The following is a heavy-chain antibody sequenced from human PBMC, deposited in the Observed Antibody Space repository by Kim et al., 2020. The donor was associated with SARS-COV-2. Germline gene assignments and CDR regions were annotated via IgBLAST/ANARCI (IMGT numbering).Heavy chain of an antibody. D-gene: IGHD6-19*01. V-gene: IGHV3-23*01. J-gene: IGHJ4*02. CDR2: ISGSGGST. Sequence: GGSLRLSCAASGFTFSSYAMSWVRQAPGKGLEWVSAISGSGGSTYYADSVKGRFTISRDNSKNTLYLQMNSLRAEDTAVYYCANQWRASGWYSPGGYFDYWGQGTLVTVSS. CDR3: ANQWRASGWYSPGGYFDY. CDR1: GFTFSSYA.